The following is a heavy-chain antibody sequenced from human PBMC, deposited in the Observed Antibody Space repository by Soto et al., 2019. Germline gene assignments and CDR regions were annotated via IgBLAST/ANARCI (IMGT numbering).Heavy chain of an antibody. Sequence: ASVKVSCKASGYTFTGYYMHWVRQAPGQGLEWMGWINPNSGGTNYAQKFQGWVTMTRDTSISTAYMELSRLRSDDTAVYYCARGGDGYDYRSVALDIWGQGTMVTVSS. J-gene: IGHJ3*02. D-gene: IGHD5-12*01. CDR2: INPNSGGT. CDR1: GYTFTGYY. V-gene: IGHV1-2*04. CDR3: ARGGDGYDYRSVALDI.